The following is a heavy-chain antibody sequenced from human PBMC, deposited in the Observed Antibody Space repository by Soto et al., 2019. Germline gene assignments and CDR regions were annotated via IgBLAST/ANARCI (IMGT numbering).Heavy chain of an antibody. J-gene: IGHJ3*02. CDR1: GGSISSSGYY. D-gene: IGHD1-26*01. V-gene: IGHV4-39*01. Sequence: QLQLQESGPGLVKPSETLSLTCTVSGGSISSSGYYWGWIRQPPGKGLDWIGSIYYSGSTYYNPSLQSRVTISVDTSKNQFSLKLSSVTAADTAVYYCARLGSSDAFDIWGQGTMVTVSS. CDR3: ARLGSSDAFDI. CDR2: IYYSGST.